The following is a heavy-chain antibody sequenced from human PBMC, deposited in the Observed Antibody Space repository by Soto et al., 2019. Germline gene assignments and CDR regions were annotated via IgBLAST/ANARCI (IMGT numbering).Heavy chain of an antibody. CDR1: GFTFGSKA. CDR3: VRDGSGSYYMLDF. J-gene: IGHJ4*02. D-gene: IGHD1-26*01. V-gene: IGHV3-30*03. Sequence: QVQLVESGGGVVQPGKSLRLSCAASGFTFGSKAMHWVRQAPGKGLEWVAVISPIGTYNYAGSVKGRFTISRDKSSNTVHLQMDSLRTEDTAVYFCVRDGSGSYYMLDFWGQGTLVAVSS. CDR2: ISPIGTY.